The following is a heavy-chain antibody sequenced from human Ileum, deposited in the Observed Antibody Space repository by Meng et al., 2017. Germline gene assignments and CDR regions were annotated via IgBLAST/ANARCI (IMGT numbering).Heavy chain of an antibody. D-gene: IGHD4-17*01. V-gene: IGHV3-23*01. J-gene: IGHJ1*01. CDR3: AKLLYGDYALGFQH. Sequence: GGSLRLSCAASGFTFSRFAMSWVRQAPGMGLEWVSAISGSGSSTYYTDSVKGRFTISRDNSKNALYLQMDSLSAEDTAVYYCAKLLYGDYALGFQHWGQGTLVTVSS. CDR2: ISGSGSST. CDR1: GFTFSRFA.